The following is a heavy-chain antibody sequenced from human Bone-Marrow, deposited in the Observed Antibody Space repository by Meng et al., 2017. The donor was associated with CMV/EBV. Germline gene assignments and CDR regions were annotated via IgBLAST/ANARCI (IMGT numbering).Heavy chain of an antibody. CDR2: IQVIGHT. J-gene: IGHJ4*02. V-gene: IGHV4-4*07. CDR1: GASIKNYH. CDR3: AGSRPGGGACDY. Sequence: QVQIPGSGPGLVNPSEPLSLPCIVSGASIKNYHWNWVRQPAGQGLEWIGLIQVIGHTVYNPSLKSRVTVSLDASKSQFSLTLNSVTAADTATYYCAGSRPGGGACDYWGQGILVTVSS. D-gene: IGHD3-16*01.